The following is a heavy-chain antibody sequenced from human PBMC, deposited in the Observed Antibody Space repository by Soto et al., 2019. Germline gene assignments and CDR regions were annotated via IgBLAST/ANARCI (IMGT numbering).Heavy chain of an antibody. CDR2: IYYSGST. Sequence: SETLSLTCTVSGGSISSGDYYWSWIRQPPGKGLEWIGYIYYSGSTYYNPSLKGRVTISVDTSKNQFSLKLSSVTAADTAVYYCARTYYYDSSGYSPLGYWGQGTLVTVSS. V-gene: IGHV4-30-4*01. D-gene: IGHD3-22*01. CDR1: GGSISSGDYY. CDR3: ARTYYYDSSGYSPLGY. J-gene: IGHJ4*02.